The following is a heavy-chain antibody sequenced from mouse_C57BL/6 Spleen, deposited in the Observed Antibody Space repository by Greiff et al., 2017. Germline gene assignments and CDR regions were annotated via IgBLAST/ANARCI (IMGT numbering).Heavy chain of an antibody. CDR2: INPSSGYT. Sequence: QVQLQQSGAELAKPGASVKLSCKASGYTFTSYWMHWVKQRPGQGLEWIGYINPSSGYTKYNQKFKDKATVTADKSSSTAYMQLSSLTYEDSAVYYCAPNSNYGYYDAMDYWGQGTSVTVSA. V-gene: IGHV1-7*01. J-gene: IGHJ4*01. CDR3: APNSNYGYYDAMDY. CDR1: GYTFTSYW. D-gene: IGHD2-5*01.